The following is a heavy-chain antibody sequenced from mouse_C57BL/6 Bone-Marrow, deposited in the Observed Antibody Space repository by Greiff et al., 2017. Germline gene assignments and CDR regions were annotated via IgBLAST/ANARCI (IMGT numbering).Heavy chain of an antibody. Sequence: QVQLQQSGAELARPGASVKLSCKASGYTFTSYGISWVKQRTGQGLEWIGEIYPRSGNTYYNEKFKGKATLTADKSSSTAYLELRSLTSEDSAVYVCARGGYYWFAYWGQGTLVTVSA. V-gene: IGHV1-81*01. CDR2: IYPRSGNT. D-gene: IGHD2-3*01. CDR3: ARGGYYWFAY. J-gene: IGHJ3*01. CDR1: GYTFTSYG.